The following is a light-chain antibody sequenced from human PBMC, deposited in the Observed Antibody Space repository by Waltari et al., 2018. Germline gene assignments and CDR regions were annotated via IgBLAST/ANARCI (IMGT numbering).Light chain of an antibody. CDR3: QQRFT. J-gene: IGKJ3*01. Sequence: DIQMTQSPSSLSASVGDRVTITCRATQSIISYLNWYQQKQGKAPELLIYAASNLQSGVPSRFSGSGSGTDFTLTISSLQPEDFATYYCQQRFTFGPGTKVDVK. V-gene: IGKV1-39*01. CDR2: AAS. CDR1: QSIISY.